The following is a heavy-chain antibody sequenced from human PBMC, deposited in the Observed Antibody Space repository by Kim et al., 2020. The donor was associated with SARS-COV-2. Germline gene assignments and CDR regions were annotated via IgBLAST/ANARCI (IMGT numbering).Heavy chain of an antibody. CDR2: ISAYNGNT. Sequence: ASVKVSCKASGYTFTSYGISWVRQAPGQGLEWMGWISAYNGNTNYAQKLQGRVTMTTDTSTSTAYMELRSLRSDDTAVYYCARDTDRGNDSGWLDYWGQGTLVTVSS. D-gene: IGHD6-19*01. CDR3: ARDTDRGNDSGWLDY. J-gene: IGHJ4*02. V-gene: IGHV1-18*01. CDR1: GYTFTSYG.